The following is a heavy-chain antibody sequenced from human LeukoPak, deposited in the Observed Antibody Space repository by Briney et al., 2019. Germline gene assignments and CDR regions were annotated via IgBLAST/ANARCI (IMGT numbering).Heavy chain of an antibody. J-gene: IGHJ4*02. CDR3: AKALGYGGPLDY. V-gene: IGHV3-30*02. CDR1: GFTFSSYD. Sequence: PGGSLRLSCAGSGFTFSSYDMHWVRQAPGKGLEWVAVIWYGGSNKYYADSVKGRFTISRDNSKNTLYQQMNSLRTEDTAVYYCAKALGYGGPLDYWGQGTLVTVSS. D-gene: IGHD4/OR15-4a*01. CDR2: IWYGGSNK.